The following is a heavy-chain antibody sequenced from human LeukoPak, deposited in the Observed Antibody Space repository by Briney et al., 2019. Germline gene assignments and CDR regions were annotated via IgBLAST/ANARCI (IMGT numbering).Heavy chain of an antibody. CDR3: AAGSFDP. J-gene: IGHJ5*02. D-gene: IGHD2-15*01. CDR2: IGTGGST. Sequence: GGSLRLSCAASGFTFSTFAFSWVRQAPGKGLEWVSAIGTGGSTYYADSVKGRFTISRDNSKNTLYLQMNSLRAEDTAVYYCAAGSFDPWGQGTLVTVSS. V-gene: IGHV3-23*01. CDR1: GFTFSTFA.